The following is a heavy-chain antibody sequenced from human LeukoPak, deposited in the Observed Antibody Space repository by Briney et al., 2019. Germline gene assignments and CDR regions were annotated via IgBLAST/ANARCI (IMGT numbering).Heavy chain of an antibody. D-gene: IGHD1-26*01. V-gene: IGHV4-59*01. CDR3: ARGRSNYYGMDV. J-gene: IGHJ6*02. CDR1: GGSISSYY. CDR2: IYYNGNT. Sequence: SETLSLTCTVSGGSISSYYWSWIRGPPGKGLEWIGYIYYNGNTNYSPSLESRVTMSVDTSKNLFSLKVSSVAAADTAVYYCARGRSNYYGMDVWGQGTTVTVSS.